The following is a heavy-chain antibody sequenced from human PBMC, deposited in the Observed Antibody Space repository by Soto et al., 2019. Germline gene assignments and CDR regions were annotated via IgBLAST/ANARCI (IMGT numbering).Heavy chain of an antibody. D-gene: IGHD3-22*01. CDR1: GVSISSGDDY. V-gene: IGHV4-30-4*01. CDR2: IYSSGST. J-gene: IGHJ4*02. Sequence: QLQLQESGPGLVKPSQTLSLTCIVSGVSISSGDDYWSWIRQPPGKGLEWIGYIYSSGSTYCNPSLRSRATISADTSKTQFSLELTSVTAADTAVYYCARGGGYDYWGQGALVTVSS. CDR3: ARGGGYDY.